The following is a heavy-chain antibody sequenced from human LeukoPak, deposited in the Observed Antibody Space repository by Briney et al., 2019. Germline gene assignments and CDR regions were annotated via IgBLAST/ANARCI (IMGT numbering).Heavy chain of an antibody. CDR1: GITLSNYA. D-gene: IGHD3-22*01. J-gene: IGHJ4*02. CDR3: AKRGVVIRVILVGFHKEAYYFDS. Sequence: GGSLRLSCAVSGITLSNYAMTWVRQAPGKGLEWVAGISGSGGGTNYADSVKGRFTISRDNYKNTLYLQMNSPGAEDTAVYFCAKRGVVIRVILVGFHKEAYYFDSWGQGALVTVSS. CDR2: ISGSGGGT. V-gene: IGHV3-23*01.